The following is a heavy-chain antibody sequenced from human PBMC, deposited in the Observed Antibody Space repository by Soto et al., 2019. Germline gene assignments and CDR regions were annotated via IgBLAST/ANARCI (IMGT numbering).Heavy chain of an antibody. V-gene: IGHV3-20*01. CDR1: GFAFQNHC. Sequence: EVQLVESGGSVIRPGGSLRLSCAASGFAFQNHCMAWVRQVPGKGLEWVAGISGSGVNAGYADSVKGRFTISRDNGDNSLYLEINNLGVEDTALYHCARKPHWQYWYFDLWGRGTLVTVSS. D-gene: IGHD1-1*01. J-gene: IGHJ2*01. CDR2: ISGSGVNA. CDR3: ARKPHWQYWYFDL.